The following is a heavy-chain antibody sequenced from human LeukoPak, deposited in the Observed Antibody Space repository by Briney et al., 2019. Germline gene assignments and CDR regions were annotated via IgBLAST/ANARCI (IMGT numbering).Heavy chain of an antibody. V-gene: IGHV3-23*01. CDR1: GFTFSSYA. CDR3: VLFLRYVDY. J-gene: IGHJ4*02. CDR2: ISGSGGTT. D-gene: IGHD2-21*01. Sequence: GGSLRLSCAASGFTFSSYAMSWVRQAPGKGLEWVSTISGSGGTTYYTDSVRGRFTISRDNSNNTLFLQMNSLRAEDTAVYYCVLFLRYVDYWGQGTLVTVSS.